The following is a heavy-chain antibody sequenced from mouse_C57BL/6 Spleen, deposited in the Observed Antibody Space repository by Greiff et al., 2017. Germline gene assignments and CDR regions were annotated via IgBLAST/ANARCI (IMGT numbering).Heavy chain of an antibody. V-gene: IGHV1-78*01. CDR2: IYPRDGST. D-gene: IGHD4-1*01. CDR3: ARSAPNWYCDY. Sequence: VQLQQSDAELVKPGASVKISCKASGYTFTDHTIHWMKQRPEQGLEWIGFIYPRDGSTKYNEKFKGKATLTADKSSSTAYMQLNSLPSEDSAVXFCARSAPNWYCDYWGQGTTLTVSS. CDR1: GYTFTDHT. J-gene: IGHJ2*01.